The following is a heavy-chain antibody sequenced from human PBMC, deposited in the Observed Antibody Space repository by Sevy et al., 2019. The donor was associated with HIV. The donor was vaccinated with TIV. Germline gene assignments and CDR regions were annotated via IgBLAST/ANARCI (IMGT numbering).Heavy chain of an antibody. J-gene: IGHJ5*02. V-gene: IGHV1-8*01. CDR1: GYTFTNYD. CDR2: MNPNRGNT. Sequence: ASVKVSCKASGYTFTNYDINWVRQATGQGLEWMGWMNPNRGNTGYAQKFQGRVTMTRNTSIRTAYMELSSLRSEDTAVYYCAGGTVLLGIVVVPAARGWFDPWGQGTLVTVSS. D-gene: IGHD2-2*03. CDR3: AGGTVLLGIVVVPAARGWFDP.